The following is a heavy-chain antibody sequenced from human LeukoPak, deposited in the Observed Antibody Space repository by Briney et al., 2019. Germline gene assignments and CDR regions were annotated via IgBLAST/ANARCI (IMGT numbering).Heavy chain of an antibody. V-gene: IGHV4-59*01. CDR3: ARDRPFGV. J-gene: IGHJ4*02. D-gene: IGHD3-10*01. CDR2: IDDSGSA. Sequence: SETLSLTCAVYGGSISGYYWSWIRQPPGKGLEWIGYIDDSGSANYNPSLKSRVTISGDTSKNQFYLKLRFVTAADTAMYYCARDRPFGVWGQGTQVTVSS. CDR1: GGSISGYY.